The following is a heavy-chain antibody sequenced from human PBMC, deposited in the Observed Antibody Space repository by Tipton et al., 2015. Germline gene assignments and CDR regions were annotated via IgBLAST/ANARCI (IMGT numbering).Heavy chain of an antibody. V-gene: IGHV1-2*02. J-gene: IGHJ4*02. CDR3: ARDKFFAASGEETFDY. CDR1: GYTFTGYY. D-gene: IGHD3-10*01. Sequence: QVQPVQSGAEVKKPGASVKVSCKASGYTFTGYYMHWVRQAPGQGLEWMGWINPNSGGTHYAQKFQARVTMTRDTSISTAYMELSRLRSDDTAVYYCARDKFFAASGEETFDYWGQGTLVTVSS. CDR2: INPNSGGT.